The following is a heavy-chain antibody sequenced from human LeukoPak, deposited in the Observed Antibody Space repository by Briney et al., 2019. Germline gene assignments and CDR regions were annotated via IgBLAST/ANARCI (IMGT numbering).Heavy chain of an antibody. CDR2: IYYSGST. D-gene: IGHD3-3*01. Sequence: SETLSLTCTVSGGSISSSSYYWGWIRQPPGKGLEWIGSIYYSGSTYYNPSLKSRVTISVDTSKNQFSLKLSSVTAADTAVYYCARGIRVSNDFWSGYDYNWFDPWGQGTLVTVSS. J-gene: IGHJ5*02. V-gene: IGHV4-39*01. CDR3: ARGIRVSNDFWSGYDYNWFDP. CDR1: GGSISSSSYY.